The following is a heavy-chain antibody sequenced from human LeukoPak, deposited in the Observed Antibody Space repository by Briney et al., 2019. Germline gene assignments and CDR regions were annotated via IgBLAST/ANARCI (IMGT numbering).Heavy chain of an antibody. CDR1: GGSISSSNW. D-gene: IGHD3-10*01. J-gene: IGHJ6*04. CDR3: ARDQGSGSYSYYYYGMDV. CDR2: TYHSGST. Sequence: KPSETLSLTCAVSGGSISSSNWWCWVRQPPGKGLGGIGETYHSGSTNYNASLKSRITISGDKSKNQFYLKLRSVTAADKAVYYCARDQGSGSYSYYYYGMDVWGKGTTVTVSS. V-gene: IGHV4-4*02.